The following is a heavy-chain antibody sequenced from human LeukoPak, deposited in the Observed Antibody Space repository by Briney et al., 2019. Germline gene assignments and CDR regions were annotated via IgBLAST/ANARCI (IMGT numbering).Heavy chain of an antibody. CDR1: GYTFTSYY. D-gene: IGHD1-1*01. CDR3: AREHEDGWNDHLINY. CDR2: INPSGGST. V-gene: IGHV1-46*01. Sequence: ASVKVSCKASGYTFTSYYMHWVRQAPGQGLEWMGIINPSGGSTSYAQKFQGRATMTRDTSTSTVYMELSSLRSEDTAVYYCAREHEDGWNDHLINYWGQGTLVTVSS. J-gene: IGHJ4*02.